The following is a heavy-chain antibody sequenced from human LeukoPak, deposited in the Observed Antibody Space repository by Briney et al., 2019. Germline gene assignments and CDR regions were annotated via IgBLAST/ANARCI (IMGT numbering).Heavy chain of an antibody. CDR3: ARLQDYYGSGRAGFDP. D-gene: IGHD3-10*01. CDR2: IDPSDSYT. CDR1: GYSFTSYW. J-gene: IGHJ5*02. Sequence: GESLKISCKGSGYSFTSYWISWVRQMPRKGLEWMGRIDPSDSYTNYSPSFQGHVTISADKSISTAYLQWSSLKASDTAMYYCARLQDYYGSGRAGFDPWGQGTLVTVSS. V-gene: IGHV5-10-1*01.